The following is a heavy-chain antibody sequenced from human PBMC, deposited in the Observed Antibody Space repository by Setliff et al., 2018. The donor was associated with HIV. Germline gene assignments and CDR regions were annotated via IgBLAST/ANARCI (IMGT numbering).Heavy chain of an antibody. CDR1: GFPFSTFS. J-gene: IGHJ4*02. CDR3: AKDRPHMASALNY. CDR2: VNEDGRVK. D-gene: IGHD2-21*01. Sequence: SLRLSCAVSGFPFSTFSMIWVRQAPGKGLEWVANVNEDGRVKNYVDSVKGRFTISRDNAKNSLYLEMDSLRADDTAIYYCAKDRPHMASALNYWGQGTLVTVSS. V-gene: IGHV3-7*01.